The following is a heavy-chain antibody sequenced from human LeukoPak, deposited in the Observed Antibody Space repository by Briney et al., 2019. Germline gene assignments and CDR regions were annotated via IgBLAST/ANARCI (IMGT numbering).Heavy chain of an antibody. CDR1: GYTFTGYY. V-gene: IGHV1-18*04. D-gene: IGHD3-9*01. Sequence: ASVKVSCKASGYTFTGYYMHWVRQAPGQGLEWMGWISAYNGNTNYAQKLQGRVTMTTDTSTSTAYMELRSLRSDDTAVYYCARDLRNYDSLLIDYWGQGTLVTVSS. J-gene: IGHJ4*02. CDR2: ISAYNGNT. CDR3: ARDLRNYDSLLIDY.